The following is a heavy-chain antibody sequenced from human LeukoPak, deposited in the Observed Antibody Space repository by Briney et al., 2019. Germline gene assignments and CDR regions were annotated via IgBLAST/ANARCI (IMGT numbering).Heavy chain of an antibody. D-gene: IGHD3-3*01. CDR1: GYTFTGYY. J-gene: IGHJ4*02. V-gene: IGHV1-2*02. CDR3: ARDGRITIFGVVTFFDY. Sequence: GASVKVSCKASGYTFTGYYMHWVRQAPGQGLEWMGWINPNSGGTNYAQKFQGRVTMTRDTSISTAYMELSRLRSDDTAVYYCARDGRITIFGVVTFFDYWGQGTLVTVSS. CDR2: INPNSGGT.